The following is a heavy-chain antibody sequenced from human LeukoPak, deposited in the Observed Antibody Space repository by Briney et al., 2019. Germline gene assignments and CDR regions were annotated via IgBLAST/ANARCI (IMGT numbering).Heavy chain of an antibody. J-gene: IGHJ6*03. V-gene: IGHV1-18*01. CDR1: GYTFTSHG. Sequence: GASVKVSCKASGYTFTSHGISWVRQAPGQGLEWMGWISAYNGNTNYAQKLQGRVTMTTDTSTSTAYMELRSLRSDDTAVYYCARGGRDYGDYEDYYYYYYMDVWGKGTTVTVSS. CDR2: ISAYNGNT. CDR3: ARGGRDYGDYEDYYYYYYMDV. D-gene: IGHD4-17*01.